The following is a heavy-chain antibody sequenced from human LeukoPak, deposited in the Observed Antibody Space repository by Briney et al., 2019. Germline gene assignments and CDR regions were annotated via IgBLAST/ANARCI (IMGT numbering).Heavy chain of an antibody. CDR3: ATQWTKTLTTVTTDY. J-gene: IGHJ4*02. CDR1: GFTFTRFA. CDR2: ISYDGSNK. V-gene: IGHV3-30-3*01. Sequence: GGSLRLSCAASGFTFTRFAMHWVRQAPGKGLEWVAVISYDGSNKYYADSVKGRFTISRDNSKNTLYLQMNSLRAEDTAVYYCATQWTKTLTTVTTDYWGQGTLVTVSS. D-gene: IGHD4-17*01.